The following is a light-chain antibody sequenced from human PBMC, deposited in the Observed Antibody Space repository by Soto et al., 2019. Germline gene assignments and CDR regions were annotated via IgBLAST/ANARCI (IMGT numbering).Light chain of an antibody. CDR3: QQYGTSPVT. J-gene: IGKJ4*01. Sequence: EIVLTQSPGTLSLSPGERATLSCRASQSVNNNYFAWYQQKTGQAPRLLIYGASSRATGIPDRFSGSGSGTDFTLTISRLEPEDFAVYYCQQYGTSPVTFGGGTKVEIK. V-gene: IGKV3-20*01. CDR1: QSVNNNY. CDR2: GAS.